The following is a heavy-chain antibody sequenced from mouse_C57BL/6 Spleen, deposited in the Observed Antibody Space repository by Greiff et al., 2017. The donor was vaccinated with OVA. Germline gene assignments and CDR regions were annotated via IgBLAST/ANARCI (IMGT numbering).Heavy chain of an antibody. V-gene: IGHV1-22*01. CDR1: GYTFTDYN. CDR3: ASHGYFDY. CDR2: INPNNGGT. Sequence: VQLKESGPELVKPGASVKMSCKASGYTFTDYNMHWVKQSHGKSLEWIGYINPNNGGTSYNQKFKGKATLTVNKSSSTAYMELRSLTSEDSAVYYCASHGYFDYWGQGTTLTVSS. J-gene: IGHJ2*01.